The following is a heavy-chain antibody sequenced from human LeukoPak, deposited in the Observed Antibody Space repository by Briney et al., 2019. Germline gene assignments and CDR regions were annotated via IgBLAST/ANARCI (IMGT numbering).Heavy chain of an antibody. V-gene: IGHV3-23*01. Sequence: PGGSLRLSCAASGFTFSSYAMSWVRQAPGKGLEWVSAISGSGGSTYYADSVKGRFTISRDNSKNTLYLQMNSLRAEDTAVYYCAKAPGYSSGWYPSHFVYWGQGTLVTVSS. CDR1: GFTFSSYA. CDR3: AKAPGYSSGWYPSHFVY. D-gene: IGHD6-19*01. CDR2: ISGSGGST. J-gene: IGHJ4*02.